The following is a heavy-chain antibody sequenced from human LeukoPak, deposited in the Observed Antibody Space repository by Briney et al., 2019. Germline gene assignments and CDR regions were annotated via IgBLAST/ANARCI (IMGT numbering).Heavy chain of an antibody. J-gene: IGHJ3*01. D-gene: IGHD1-7*01. Sequence: GGSLRLSCATSGLSVSTSVIHWVRQIPGRGLQWVAGTWSDGVARYYEASVKGRFTISIDRSKNTVFLQMNNLRAEDTALYHCTKETNAFDAWGQGTLVTVSS. CDR1: GLSVSTSV. CDR3: TKETNAFDA. V-gene: IGHV3-33*03. CDR2: TWSDGVAR.